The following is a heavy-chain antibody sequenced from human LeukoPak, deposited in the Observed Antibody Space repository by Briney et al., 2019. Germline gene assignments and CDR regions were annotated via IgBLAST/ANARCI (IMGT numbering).Heavy chain of an antibody. J-gene: IGHJ4*02. CDR2: INHSGST. CDR3: ARLPDYYSRLGAPG. D-gene: IGHD3-10*01. V-gene: IGHV4-34*01. CDR1: GGSFSGYY. Sequence: PSETLSLTCAVYGGSFSGYYWSWIRQPPGKGLEWIGEINHSGSTNYNPSLKSRVTISVDTSKNQFSLKLSSVTAADTAVYYRARLPDYYSRLGAPGWGQGTLVTVSS.